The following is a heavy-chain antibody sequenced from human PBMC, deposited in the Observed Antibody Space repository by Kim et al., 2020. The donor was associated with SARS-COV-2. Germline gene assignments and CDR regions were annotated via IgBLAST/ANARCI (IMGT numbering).Heavy chain of an antibody. CDR1: GDSVSSNNAA. Sequence: SQTLSLTCAISGDSVSSNNAAWNWIRQSPSRGLEWLGRTYYRSKWYNDYAVSVKSRITINPDTSKNQFSLQLNSVTPEDTAVYYCARDYSSSSPTYYYYGMDVWGQGTTVTVSS. CDR3: ARDYSSSSPTYYYYGMDV. CDR2: TYYRSKWYN. D-gene: IGHD6-13*01. V-gene: IGHV6-1*01. J-gene: IGHJ6*02.